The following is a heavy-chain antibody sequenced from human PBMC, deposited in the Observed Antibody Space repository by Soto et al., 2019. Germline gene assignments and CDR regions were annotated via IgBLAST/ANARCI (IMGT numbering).Heavy chain of an antibody. V-gene: IGHV3-30-3*01. J-gene: IGHJ4*02. D-gene: IGHD4-17*01. CDR3: ARAPLGDFHYFVS. Sequence: QVQLVESGGGVVQPGRSLRLSCAASGFILSSYAMHWVRQAPGKGLEWIAFISYDGTNKYFADSVKGRFTTSRDNSKSTLYLQMNGLRAEDTAVYYCARAPLGDFHYFVSWGQGTLVTVSS. CDR2: ISYDGTNK. CDR1: GFILSSYA.